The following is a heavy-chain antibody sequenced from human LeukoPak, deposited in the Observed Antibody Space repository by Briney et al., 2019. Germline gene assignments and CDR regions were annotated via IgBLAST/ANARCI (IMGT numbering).Heavy chain of an antibody. CDR1: GFIFSHYG. V-gene: IGHV3-23*01. CDR2: ITSRSTT. Sequence: GGSLRLSCAASGFIFSHYGMNWVRQAPGKGLEWVSGITSRSTTYYADSVKGRFTISRDNSKNMVWLQINSPTAEDTATYYCAKGMGYASGSSYSYYYYMDVWGKGTTVTISS. CDR3: AKGMGYASGSSYSYYYYMDV. J-gene: IGHJ6*03. D-gene: IGHD3-10*01.